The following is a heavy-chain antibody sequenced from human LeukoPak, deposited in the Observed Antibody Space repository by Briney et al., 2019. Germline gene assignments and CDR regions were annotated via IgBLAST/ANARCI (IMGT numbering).Heavy chain of an antibody. CDR1: GFTFSASY. J-gene: IGHJ4*02. CDR3: ARGGWELTTGFHY. Sequence: NPGVSLRLSCAASGFTFSASYMSWIRQAPGKGLEWVSYISSSGSTIYYADSVKGRFTISRDNAKNSLYLQMSSLRVEDTAMYYCARGGWELTTGFHYWGQGTLVTVSS. D-gene: IGHD3-10*01. CDR2: ISSSGSTI. V-gene: IGHV3-11*01.